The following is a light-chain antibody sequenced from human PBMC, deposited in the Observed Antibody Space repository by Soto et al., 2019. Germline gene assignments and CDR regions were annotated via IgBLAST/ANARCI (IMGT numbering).Light chain of an antibody. J-gene: IGKJ5*01. V-gene: IGKV1-39*01. CDR1: QAIGNY. CDR3: QQCHATPLT. Sequence: DIHMTQSPSSLSASVGDIVTITCRASQAIGNYLNWYQQKPGKAPNLLIFGATTLQSGVPSRFSGSGYGTNFTLIISVLRPEDFAIYYCQQCHATPLTFGQGTRLEIK. CDR2: GAT.